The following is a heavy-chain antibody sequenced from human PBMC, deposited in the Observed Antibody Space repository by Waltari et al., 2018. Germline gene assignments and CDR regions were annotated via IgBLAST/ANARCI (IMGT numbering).Heavy chain of an antibody. Sequence: QVQLVESGGGVVQPGRSLRLSCAASGFTFSSYAMHWVRQAPGKGLEWVAVISYDGSNKYYADSVKGQFTISRDNSKNTLYLQMNSLRAEDTAVYYCARDGDGYNWLDYWGQGTLVTVSS. CDR3: ARDGDGYNWLDY. D-gene: IGHD5-12*01. J-gene: IGHJ4*02. V-gene: IGHV3-30-3*01. CDR1: GFTFSSYA. CDR2: ISYDGSNK.